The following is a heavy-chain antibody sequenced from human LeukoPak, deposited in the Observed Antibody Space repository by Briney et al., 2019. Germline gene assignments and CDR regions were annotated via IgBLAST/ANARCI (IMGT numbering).Heavy chain of an antibody. V-gene: IGHV1-2*02. D-gene: IGHD4-11*01. J-gene: IGHJ4*02. CDR3: ARSRRTTVPPGY. CDR2: INPNSGGT. Sequence: ASVKVSCKASGYTFTGYYMHWVRQAPGQGLEWMGWINPNSGGTNYAQKFQGRVTMTRDTSISTAYMGLSRLRSDDTAVYYCARSRRTTVPPGYWGQGTLVTVSS. CDR1: GYTFTGYY.